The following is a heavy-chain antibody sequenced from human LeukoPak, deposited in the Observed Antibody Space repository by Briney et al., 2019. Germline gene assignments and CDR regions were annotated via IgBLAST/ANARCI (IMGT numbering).Heavy chain of an antibody. J-gene: IGHJ2*01. CDR3: ARLVVKLSPLFDL. D-gene: IGHD2-15*01. V-gene: IGHV4-59*01. CDR1: GGSISSYY. Sequence: PSETLSLTCTVSGGSISSYYWSWIRQPPGKGLEWIGYIYYSGSTNYNPSLKSRVTISVDTSKNQFSLKLSSVTAADTAMYYCARLVVKLSPLFDLWGRGALVTVSS. CDR2: IYYSGST.